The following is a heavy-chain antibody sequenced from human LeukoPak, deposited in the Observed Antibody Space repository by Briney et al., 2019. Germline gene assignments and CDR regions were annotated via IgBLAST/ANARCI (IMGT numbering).Heavy chain of an antibody. J-gene: IGHJ5*02. CDR2: IRPDGSNK. D-gene: IGHD3-10*01. V-gene: IGHV3-30*02. CDR3: AKDWVWFGEPSWFDP. CDR1: GITFSSYW. Sequence: GGSLRLSCAASGITFSSYWMSWVRQAPGKGLEWVAFIRPDGSNKYYAVSVKGRFTISRDNAKNTLYLQMNSLRVEDTAVYYCAKDWVWFGEPSWFDPWGQGTLVTVSA.